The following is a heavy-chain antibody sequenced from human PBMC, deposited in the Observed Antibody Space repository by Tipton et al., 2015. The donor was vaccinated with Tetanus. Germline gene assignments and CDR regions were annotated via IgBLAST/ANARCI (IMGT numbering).Heavy chain of an antibody. Sequence: QLVQSGAEVKKPGESLRISCKASGYSFPSYWIGWVRQMPGKGLEWMGIIFPGDSDTRYSPSFQGQVTISADKSISTAYLQWSSLKASDTAMYYCARGFGGMATIRGPMFDSWGQGTLVSVTS. V-gene: IGHV5-51*01. CDR1: GYSFPSYW. CDR3: ARGFGGMATIRGPMFDS. J-gene: IGHJ4*02. D-gene: IGHD5-24*01. CDR2: IFPGDSDT.